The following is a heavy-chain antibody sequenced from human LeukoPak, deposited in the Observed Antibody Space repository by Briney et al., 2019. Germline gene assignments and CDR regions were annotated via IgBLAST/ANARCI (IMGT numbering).Heavy chain of an antibody. CDR1: GGSISSSNW. V-gene: IGHV4-4*02. J-gene: IGHJ4*02. D-gene: IGHD3-22*01. Sequence: PSETLSLTCAVSGGSISSSNWWSWVRQPPGKGLEWIGEINHSGSTNYNPSLKSRVTISVDTSKNQFSLKLSSVTAADTAVYYCARLSGYYSKRVDYWGQGTLVTVSS. CDR3: ARLSGYYSKRVDY. CDR2: INHSGST.